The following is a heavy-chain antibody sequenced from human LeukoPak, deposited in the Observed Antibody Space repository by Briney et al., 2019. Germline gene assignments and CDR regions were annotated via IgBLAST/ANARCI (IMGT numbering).Heavy chain of an antibody. CDR1: AYTFTDYY. Sequence: ASVKVSCKASAYTFTDYYIHWLRQAPGQGLEWMGWINPDSGGTNYAQKFQGRVTMTRDTSISTVYMELSRLRSDDTAVYYCARGGWVRGVITRTGLYYWGQGTLVTVSS. D-gene: IGHD3-10*01. CDR3: ARGGWVRGVITRTGLYY. J-gene: IGHJ4*02. V-gene: IGHV1-2*02. CDR2: INPDSGGT.